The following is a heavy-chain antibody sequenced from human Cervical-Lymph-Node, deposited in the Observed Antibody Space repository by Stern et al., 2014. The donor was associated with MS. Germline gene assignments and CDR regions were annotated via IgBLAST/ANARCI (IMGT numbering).Heavy chain of an antibody. CDR2: VHYSGAT. CDR1: GDSIGDHY. Sequence: QVQLVESGPGLVKPSETLSLTCTVSGDSIGDHYWSWIRQPPGKEMEWIDFVHYSGATSSNPSLTRRVTISRETSKSHFSLKLNSVTAADTAIYYCARCASGYDEYYFDYWGQGALVTVSS. J-gene: IGHJ4*02. V-gene: IGHV4-59*11. D-gene: IGHD6-25*01. CDR3: ARCASGYDEYYFDY.